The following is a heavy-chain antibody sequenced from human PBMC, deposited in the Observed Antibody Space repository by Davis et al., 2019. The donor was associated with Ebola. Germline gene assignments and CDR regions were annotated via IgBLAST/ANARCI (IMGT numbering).Heavy chain of an antibody. D-gene: IGHD3-3*01. J-gene: IGHJ5*02. CDR3: ARVDYDFWSGYYGGNWFDP. CDR1: GGSISSSNW. Sequence: SETLSLTCAVPGGSISSSNWWSWVRQPPGKGLEWIGEIYHSGSTNYNPSLKNRVTISVDTSKNQFSLKLSSVTAADTAVYYCARVDYDFWSGYYGGNWFDPWGQGTLVTVSS. CDR2: IYHSGST. V-gene: IGHV4-4*02.